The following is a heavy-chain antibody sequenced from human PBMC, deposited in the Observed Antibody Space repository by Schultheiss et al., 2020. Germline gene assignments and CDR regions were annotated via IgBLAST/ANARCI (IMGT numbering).Heavy chain of an antibody. CDR3: ARGGVAAAGRGGDY. J-gene: IGHJ4*02. V-gene: IGHV3-33*08. Sequence: VGSLRLSCAASGFTFSSHAMHWVRQAPGKGLEWVAVIWYDGSNKYYADSVKGRFTISRDNSKNTLYLQMNSLRAEDTAVYYCARGGVAAAGRGGDYWGQGTLVTVSS. CDR1: GFTFSSHA. CDR2: IWYDGSNK. D-gene: IGHD6-13*01.